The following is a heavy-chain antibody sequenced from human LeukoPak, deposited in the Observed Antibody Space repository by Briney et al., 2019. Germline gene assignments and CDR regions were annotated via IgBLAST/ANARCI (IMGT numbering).Heavy chain of an antibody. D-gene: IGHD5-18*01. CDR2: ISSDSSTI. Sequence: GGSLRLSCAASGFTFSIYGMGWVRQAPGKGLEWVSYISSDSSTIYYADSLKGRFTISRDNAKNSLSLLMNSLRAEDTAVYYCARDLSSRGYTYGTPAFTFDIWGQGTMVTVSS. CDR3: ARDLSSRGYTYGTPAFTFDI. V-gene: IGHV3-48*01. CDR1: GFTFSIYG. J-gene: IGHJ3*02.